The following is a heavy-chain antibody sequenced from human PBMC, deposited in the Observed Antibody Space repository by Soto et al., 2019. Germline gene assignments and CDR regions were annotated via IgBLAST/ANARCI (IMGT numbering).Heavy chain of an antibody. CDR3: ARASGYDKWDTLNY. Sequence: QVQLVESGGGVVQPGRSLRLSCTASGFTFRSYAMHWVRHAPGKGLEWVASVSYDGGNEHYADSVKGRFTISRDNSKNPLSLQMTSLRVEDTAVIYCARASGYDKWDTLNYWGQGTQVTVSS. V-gene: IGHV3-30-3*01. CDR1: GFTFRSYA. J-gene: IGHJ4*02. D-gene: IGHD5-12*01. CDR2: VSYDGGNE.